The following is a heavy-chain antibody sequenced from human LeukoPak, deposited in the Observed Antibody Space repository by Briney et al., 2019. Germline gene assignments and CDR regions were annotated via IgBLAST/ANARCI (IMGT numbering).Heavy chain of an antibody. D-gene: IGHD3-16*01. V-gene: IGHV3-74*01. CDR2: INTDGTNT. CDR1: GYTFTNYW. CDR3: ARDRGINWFDP. J-gene: IGHJ5*02. Sequence: GGSLRLSCAASGYTFTNYWMHWVRQAPGEGLVWVSRINTDGTNTIYADSVRGRFTVSRDNAKNTVYLQMDSLRAEDTALYYCARDRGINWFDPWGQGTLVAVSS.